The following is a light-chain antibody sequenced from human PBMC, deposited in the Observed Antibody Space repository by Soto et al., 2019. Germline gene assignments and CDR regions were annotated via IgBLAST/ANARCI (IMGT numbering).Light chain of an antibody. Sequence: DIPMTQSPSTLSASVGDRVPITCRAGQSISDWLAWYQQKPGQAPKLLIYKASSLESRVPSRFSGSGSGTEFALTISSLQPDDFASYYCQQYNTYPLTFGGGTKVEIK. CDR2: KAS. CDR1: QSISDW. V-gene: IGKV1-5*03. J-gene: IGKJ4*02. CDR3: QQYNTYPLT.